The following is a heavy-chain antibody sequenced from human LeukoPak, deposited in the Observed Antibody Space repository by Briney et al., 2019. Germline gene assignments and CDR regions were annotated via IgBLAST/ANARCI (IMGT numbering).Heavy chain of an antibody. V-gene: IGHV3-33*01. D-gene: IGHD3-22*01. CDR1: GFTFSSYG. Sequence: PGGSLRPSCAASGFTFSSYGMHWVRQAPGKGLEWVAVIWYDGSNKYYADSVKGRFTISRDNSKNTLYLQMNSLRAEDTAVYYCARELPTRAGTYYYDPSDYWGQGTLVTVSS. CDR2: IWYDGSNK. J-gene: IGHJ4*02. CDR3: ARELPTRAGTYYYDPSDY.